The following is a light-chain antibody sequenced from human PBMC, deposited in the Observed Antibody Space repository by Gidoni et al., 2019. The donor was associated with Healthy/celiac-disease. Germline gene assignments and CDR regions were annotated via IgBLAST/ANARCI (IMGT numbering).Light chain of an antibody. CDR1: QSISSW. J-gene: IGKJ2*01. CDR2: KAS. V-gene: IGKV1-5*03. CDR3: QQYNSYSSST. Sequence: DIQLTQSPSTLSASVGDRVTITCRASQSISSWLAWYQQKPGKAPKLLIYKASSLESGVPSRFSGSGSGTEFTLTISSLQPDDFATYYCQQYNSYSSSTFXQXTKLEIK.